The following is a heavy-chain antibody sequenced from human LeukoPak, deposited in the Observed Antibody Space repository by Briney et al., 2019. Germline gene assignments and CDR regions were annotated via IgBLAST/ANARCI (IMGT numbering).Heavy chain of an antibody. V-gene: IGHV1-69*05. CDR3: ARDHFSRSFGVVIGDYHYYYMDI. CDR1: GGTFSSYA. CDR2: IIPIFGTA. J-gene: IGHJ6*03. Sequence: ASVKVSCKASGGTFSSYAISWVRQAPGQGLEWMGGIIPIFGTANYAQKFQGRVTITTDESTSTAYMELSSLRSEDTAVYYCARDHFSRSFGVVIGDYHYYYMDIWGKGTTVTVSS. D-gene: IGHD3-3*01.